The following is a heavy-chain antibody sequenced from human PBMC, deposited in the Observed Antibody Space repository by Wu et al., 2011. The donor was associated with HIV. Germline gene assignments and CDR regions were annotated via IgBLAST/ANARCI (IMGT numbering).Heavy chain of an antibody. CDR2: INPNSGGT. CDR1: GYIFTGYY. CDR3: ARAPRGSYAFDI. V-gene: IGHV1-2*02. J-gene: IGHJ3*02. D-gene: IGHD1-26*01. Sequence: QVQLVQSGAEVKKPGASVKVSCKASGYIFTGYYMHWVRQAPGQGLEWMGWINPNSGGTNYAQNFQGRVTMTRDTSISTAYMELNRLRSDDTAVYYCARAPRGSYAFDIWGQGTMVTVSS.